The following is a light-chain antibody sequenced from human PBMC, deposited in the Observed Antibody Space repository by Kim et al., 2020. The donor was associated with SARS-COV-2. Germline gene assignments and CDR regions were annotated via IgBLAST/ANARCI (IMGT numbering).Light chain of an antibody. Sequence: ASVGARVPITCRASQSINRYLNWYQQKPGRAPKVLIYGASNLQSGVPSRFSGSGSGTDFTLTISSLQTEDFATYYCQQSNSIPWTFGQGTKVDIK. J-gene: IGKJ1*01. CDR3: QQSNSIPWT. V-gene: IGKV1-39*01. CDR1: QSINRY. CDR2: GAS.